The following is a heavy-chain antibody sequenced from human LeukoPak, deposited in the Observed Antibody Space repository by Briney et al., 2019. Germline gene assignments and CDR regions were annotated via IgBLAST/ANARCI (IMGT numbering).Heavy chain of an antibody. Sequence: SETLSLTCAVYGGSFGGYYWSWIRQPPGKGLEWIGEINHSGSTNYNPSLKSRVTISVDTSKNQFSLKLSSVTAADTAVYYCAFSRYYYDSSGYYYFDYWGQGTLVTVSS. CDR1: GGSFGGYY. J-gene: IGHJ4*02. CDR3: AFSRYYYDSSGYYYFDY. D-gene: IGHD3-22*01. CDR2: INHSGST. V-gene: IGHV4-34*01.